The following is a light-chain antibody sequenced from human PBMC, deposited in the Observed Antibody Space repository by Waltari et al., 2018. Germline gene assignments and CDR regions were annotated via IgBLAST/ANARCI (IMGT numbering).Light chain of an antibody. CDR2: GAS. CDR3: QQYNNWPGT. J-gene: IGKJ2*01. V-gene: IGKV3-15*01. CDR1: QSVSSN. Sequence: EIVMTQSPATLSVSPGERATLSCRASQSVSSNLAWYQPTPGQAPRLLIYGASTRATGIPARFSGSGSGTEFTLTVSSLQSEDFAVYYCQQYNNWPGTFGQGTKLEIK.